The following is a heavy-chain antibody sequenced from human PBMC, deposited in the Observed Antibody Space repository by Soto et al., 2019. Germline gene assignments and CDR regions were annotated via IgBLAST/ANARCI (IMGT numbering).Heavy chain of an antibody. J-gene: IGHJ4*02. V-gene: IGHV4-30-4*01. D-gene: IGHD2-15*01. CDR3: ASRYCSGGSCYWRPFDY. CDR1: GGSISSGDYY. Sequence: SETLSLTCTVSGGSISSGDYYWSWIRQPPGKGLEWIGYIYYSGSTYYNPSLKSRVTISVDTSKNQFSLKLSSVTAADTAVYYCASRYCSGGSCYWRPFDYWGQGTLVTVSS. CDR2: IYYSGST.